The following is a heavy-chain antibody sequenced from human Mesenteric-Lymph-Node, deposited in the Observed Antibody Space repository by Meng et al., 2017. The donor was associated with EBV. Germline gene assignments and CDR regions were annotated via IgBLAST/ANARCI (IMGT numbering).Heavy chain of an antibody. CDR2: INHSGST. D-gene: IGHD3-10*01. Sequence: QVPLHQWGSGLLKPSATLSLPSAVHVGSSCGYYWSWIRQPPGKGLEWIGEINHSGSTNYNPSLKSRVTISVDTSKNQFSLKLNSVTAADTAVYYCARGCRFDYYGSLPLFGYWGQGTLVTVSS. J-gene: IGHJ4*02. CDR3: ARGCRFDYYGSLPLFGY. CDR1: VGSSCGYY. V-gene: IGHV4-34*01.